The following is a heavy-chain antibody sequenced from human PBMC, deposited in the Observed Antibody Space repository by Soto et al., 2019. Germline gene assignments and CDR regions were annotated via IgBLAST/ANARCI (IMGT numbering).Heavy chain of an antibody. D-gene: IGHD5-18*01. Sequence: EVQLVESGGKVVQPGGSLTLSCTASGFTVSTYAMPWVRQAPGKGLEWVEGVCASGLNTDYAESVKGRIYISRVNSKNTLTMHQNSLRAVDTAFSYCAKGRPRSTSGYFIDYWGQGTPVTVSS. CDR1: GFTVSTYA. CDR3: AKGRPRSTSGYFIDY. V-gene: IGHV3-23*04. CDR2: VCASGLNT. J-gene: IGHJ4*02.